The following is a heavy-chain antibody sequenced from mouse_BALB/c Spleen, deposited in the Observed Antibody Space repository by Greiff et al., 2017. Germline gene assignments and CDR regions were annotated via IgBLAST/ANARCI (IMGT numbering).Heavy chain of an antibody. D-gene: IGHD2-14*01. CDR1: GFTFSDYY. CDR2: ISDGGSYT. V-gene: IGHV5-4*02. Sequence: DVKLVESGGGLVKPGGSLKLSCAASGFTFSDYYMYWVRQTPEKRLEWVATISDGGSYTYYPDSVKGRFTISRDNAKNNLYLQMSSLKSEDTAMYYCARGGYDATWFAYWGQGTLVTVSA. J-gene: IGHJ3*01. CDR3: ARGGYDATWFAY.